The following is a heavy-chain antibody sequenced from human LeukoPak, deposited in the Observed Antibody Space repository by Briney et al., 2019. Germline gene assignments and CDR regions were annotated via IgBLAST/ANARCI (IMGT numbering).Heavy chain of an antibody. D-gene: IGHD3-22*01. CDR3: ASLTYYYDSSGFRGDAFDI. V-gene: IGHV3-66*01. Sequence: GGSLRLSCAASGFTVSSNYMSWARQAPGKGLEWVSVIYSGGSTYYADSVKGRFTISRDNSKNTLYLQMNSLRAEDTAVYYCASLTYYYDSSGFRGDAFDIWGQGTMVTVSS. J-gene: IGHJ3*02. CDR1: GFTVSSNY. CDR2: IYSGGST.